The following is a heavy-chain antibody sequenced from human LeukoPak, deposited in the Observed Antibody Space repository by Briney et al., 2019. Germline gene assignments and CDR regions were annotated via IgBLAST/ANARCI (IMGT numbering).Heavy chain of an antibody. Sequence: PSETLSLTCTVSGGSISSSSYYWGWIRQPPGKGLEWIGSIYYSGSTYYNPSLKSRVTISVDTSKNQFSLKLSSVTAADTAVYYCARDGGYSSGWSEYNWFDPWGQGTLVTVSS. J-gene: IGHJ5*02. CDR3: ARDGGYSSGWSEYNWFDP. CDR2: IYYSGST. D-gene: IGHD6-19*01. V-gene: IGHV4-39*07. CDR1: GGSISSSSYY.